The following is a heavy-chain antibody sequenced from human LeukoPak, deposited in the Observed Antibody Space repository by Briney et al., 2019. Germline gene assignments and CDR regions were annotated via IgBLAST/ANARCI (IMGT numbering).Heavy chain of an antibody. V-gene: IGHV4-59*01. Sequence: SETLSLTCTVSGASISPYYWNWIRQPPGKGLEWIGYIYYSGSTNYNPSLKSRVTISVDTSKDQFSLNLSSVTAADTAVYYCARGYSSSWYEFNSFGPWGQGTLVTVSS. CDR2: IYYSGST. J-gene: IGHJ5*02. CDR1: GASISPYY. CDR3: ARGYSSSWYEFNSFGP. D-gene: IGHD6-13*01.